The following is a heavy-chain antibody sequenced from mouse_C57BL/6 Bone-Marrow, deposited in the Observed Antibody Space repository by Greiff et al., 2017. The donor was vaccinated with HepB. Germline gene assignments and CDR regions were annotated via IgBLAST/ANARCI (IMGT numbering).Heavy chain of an antibody. J-gene: IGHJ1*03. CDR3: TRGIWYWYFDV. Sequence: VQLQQSGAELVRPGTSVKLSCTASGFNIKDYYMHWVKQRPEQGLEWIGRIDPEDGDTEYAPKFQGKVTMTADTSSNTAYLQLSSLTSEDTAVYYCTRGIWYWYFDVWGTGTTVTVSS. D-gene: IGHD1-1*02. CDR1: GFNIKDYY. V-gene: IGHV14-1*01. CDR2: IDPEDGDT.